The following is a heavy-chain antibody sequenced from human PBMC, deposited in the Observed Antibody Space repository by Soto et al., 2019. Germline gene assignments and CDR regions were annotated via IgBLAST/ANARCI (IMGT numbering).Heavy chain of an antibody. V-gene: IGHV4-39*01. Sequence: SETLSLTCTVSGGSISSSSYYWGWIRQPPGKGLEWIGSIYYSGSTYYNPSLKSRVTISVDTSKNQFSLKLSSVTAADTAVYYCARHDSDTMVRGVITIGGSWFDPWGQGTLVTVSS. D-gene: IGHD3-10*01. CDR1: GGSISSSSYY. CDR3: ARHDSDTMVRGVITIGGSWFDP. CDR2: IYYSGST. J-gene: IGHJ5*02.